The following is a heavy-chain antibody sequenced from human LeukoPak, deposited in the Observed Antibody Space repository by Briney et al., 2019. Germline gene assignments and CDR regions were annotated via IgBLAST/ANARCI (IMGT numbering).Heavy chain of an antibody. V-gene: IGHV4-34*01. CDR3: ARGLRSDYYYYMDV. CDR1: GGSFSGYH. Sequence: SETLSLTCAVYGGSFSGYHWSWIRQPPGKGLEWIGEINHSGSTNYNPSLKSRVTISVDTSKNQFSLKLSSVTAADTAVYYCARGLRSDYYYYMDVWGKGTTVTVSS. CDR2: INHSGST. D-gene: IGHD2-15*01. J-gene: IGHJ6*03.